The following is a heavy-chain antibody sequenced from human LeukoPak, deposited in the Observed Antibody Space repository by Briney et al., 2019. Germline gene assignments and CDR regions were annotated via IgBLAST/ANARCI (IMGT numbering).Heavy chain of an antibody. CDR3: ARVLGYSSSWPHGGDAFDI. D-gene: IGHD6-13*01. Sequence: PSETLSLTCTVSGGSISSYYWSWLRQPPGKGLEWIGYIYYSGSTNYNPSLKSRVTISVDTSKNQFSLKLSSVTAADTAVYYCARVLGYSSSWPHGGDAFDIWGQGTMVTVSS. J-gene: IGHJ3*02. CDR1: GGSISSYY. CDR2: IYYSGST. V-gene: IGHV4-59*01.